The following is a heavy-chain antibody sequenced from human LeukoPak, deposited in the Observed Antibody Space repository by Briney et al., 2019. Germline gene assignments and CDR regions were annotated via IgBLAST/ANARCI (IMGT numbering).Heavy chain of an antibody. V-gene: IGHV1-8*01. CDR3: ATGTISGYPYYYGMDV. CDR2: MNPNSGNT. D-gene: IGHD3-22*01. J-gene: IGHJ6*02. Sequence: ASVKVSCKASGYTFTSYDINWVRQATGQGLEWMGWMNPNSGNTGYAQKFQGRVTMTRNTSISTAYMELSSLRSEDTAVYYCATGTISGYPYYYGMDVWGQGTTVTVSS. CDR1: GYTFTSYD.